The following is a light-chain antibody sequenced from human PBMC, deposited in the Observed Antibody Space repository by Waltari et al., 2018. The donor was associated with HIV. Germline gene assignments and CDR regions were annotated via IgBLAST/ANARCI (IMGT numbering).Light chain of an antibody. CDR2: EPS. J-gene: IGLJ3*02. Sequence: LTQPGPVSGAPGQKITLSCTGHWGTIGSITNVHWHQPRPGTAPKLLIYEPSDPPPGVPDQCSASWSGPSASLTVAGLQTEDEAEYFYLAFDVGLGHWVFGGGAKLTVL. CDR3: LAFDVGLGHWV. CDR1: WGTIGSITN. V-gene: IGLV1-40*01.